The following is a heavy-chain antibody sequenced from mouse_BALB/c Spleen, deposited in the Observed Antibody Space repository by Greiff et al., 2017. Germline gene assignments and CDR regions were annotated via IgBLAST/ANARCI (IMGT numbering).Heavy chain of an antibody. CDR2: INSNGGSI. CDR1: GFTFSSYG. Sequence: EVQLVESGGGLVQPGGSLKLSCAASGFTFSSYGMSWVRQTPDKRLELVATINSNGGSIYYPDSVQGRFTISRDNAKNTLYLQMSSLKSADTAMYYCARDRPDDGYPMAYWGQGTLVTVSA. V-gene: IGHV5-6-3*01. J-gene: IGHJ3*01. CDR3: ARDRPDDGYPMAY. D-gene: IGHD2-3*01.